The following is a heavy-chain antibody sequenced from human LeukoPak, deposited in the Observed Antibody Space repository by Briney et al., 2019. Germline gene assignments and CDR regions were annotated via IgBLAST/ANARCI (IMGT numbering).Heavy chain of an antibody. CDR1: GFTFSDFY. CDR2: ISSSGSTI. CDR3: AKGGYPAKYYYMDV. J-gene: IGHJ6*03. V-gene: IGHV3-11*01. D-gene: IGHD5-18*01. Sequence: GGSLRLSCAASGFTFSDFYMTWIRQAPGKGLEWVSYISSSGSTIYYADSVKGRFTISRDNSKNTLYLQMNSLRAEDTALYYCAKGGYPAKYYYMDVWGKGTMVTISS.